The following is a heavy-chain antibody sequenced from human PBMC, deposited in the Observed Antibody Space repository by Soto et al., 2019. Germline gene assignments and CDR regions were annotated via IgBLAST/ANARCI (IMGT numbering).Heavy chain of an antibody. CDR2: INHSGST. J-gene: IGHJ5*02. CDR3: ARGPLVATRRNWFDP. D-gene: IGHD5-12*01. V-gene: IGHV4-34*01. CDR1: GGSFSGYY. Sequence: QVQLQQWGAGLLKPSETLSLTCAVYGGSFSGYYWSWIRQPPGKGLGWIGEINHSGSTNYTPSLKSRVAISVDTSKSQFSLKLSSVTAADTAVYYCARGPLVATRRNWFDPWGQGTLVTVSS.